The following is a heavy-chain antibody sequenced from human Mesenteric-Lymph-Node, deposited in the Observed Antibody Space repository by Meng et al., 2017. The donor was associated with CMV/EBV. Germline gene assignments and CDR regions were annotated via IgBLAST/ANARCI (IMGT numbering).Heavy chain of an antibody. CDR1: GFTFSSYE. J-gene: IGHJ6*02. D-gene: IGHD4-23*01. CDR3: ARDGRWSYGKDV. Sequence: GESLKISCAASGFTFSSYEMNWVRQAPGKGLEWLSFISSSGDTIYYADSVKGRFTFSRDNAKTSLYLQMNSLRAEDTAVYYCARDGRWSYGKDVWGQGTTVTVSS. CDR2: ISSSGDTI. V-gene: IGHV3-48*03.